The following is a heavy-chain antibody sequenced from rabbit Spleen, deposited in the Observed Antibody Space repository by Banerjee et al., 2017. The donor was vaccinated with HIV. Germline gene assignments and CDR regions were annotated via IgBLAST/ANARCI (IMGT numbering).Heavy chain of an antibody. D-gene: IGHD7-1*01. CDR1: GFSFSSSYW. J-gene: IGHJ4*01. V-gene: IGHV1S40*01. CDR2: IYGSGTT. CDR3: ARGAWSTDCMNL. Sequence: QSLEESGGDLVKPGASLTLTCTASGFSFSSSYWIFWVRQAPGKGLEWIAWIYGSGTTYYTNWAKGRFTISRTSSTTVTLQMTSLTAADTATYFCARGAWSTDCMNLWGPGTLVTVS.